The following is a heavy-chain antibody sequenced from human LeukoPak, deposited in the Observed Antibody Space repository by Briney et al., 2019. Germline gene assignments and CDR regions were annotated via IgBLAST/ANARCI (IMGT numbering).Heavy chain of an antibody. Sequence: PSETLSLTCTVSGGSISSYYWSWIRQPPGKGLEWIRYIYYSGSTNYNPSLKSRVTISVDTSKNQFSLKLSSVTAADTAVYYCARASYYGDYGMDVWGQGTTVTVSS. V-gene: IGHV4-59*01. J-gene: IGHJ6*02. CDR3: ARASYYGDYGMDV. CDR2: IYYSGST. CDR1: GGSISSYY. D-gene: IGHD4-17*01.